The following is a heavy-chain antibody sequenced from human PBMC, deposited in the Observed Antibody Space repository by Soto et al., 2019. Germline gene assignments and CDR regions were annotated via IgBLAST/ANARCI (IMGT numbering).Heavy chain of an antibody. Sequence: GGSLRLSCAASGFTFSSYSMNWVRQAPGKGLEWVSSISSSSSYIYYADSVKGRFTISGDNAKNSLYLQMNSLRAEDTAVYYCARVLGGGGSYYDYFDYWGQGTLVTVSS. CDR2: ISSSSSYI. J-gene: IGHJ4*02. CDR3: ARVLGGGGSYYDYFDY. CDR1: GFTFSSYS. D-gene: IGHD1-26*01. V-gene: IGHV3-21*01.